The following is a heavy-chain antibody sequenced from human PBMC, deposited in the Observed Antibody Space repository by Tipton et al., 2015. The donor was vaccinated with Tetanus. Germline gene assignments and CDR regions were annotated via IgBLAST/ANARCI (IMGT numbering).Heavy chain of an antibody. CDR3: VRRWFGTQYYFGMDV. Sequence: LRLSCAASGFTFDDYAMHWVRQAPGKGLEWVSSITWNSGSIGYADALKGRFTISRDNSKNSLSLQMNSLRADDTSVYYCVRRWFGTQYYFGMDVWGQGTTVTVSS. D-gene: IGHD2/OR15-2a*01. J-gene: IGHJ6*02. CDR2: ITWNSGSI. CDR1: GFTFDDYA. V-gene: IGHV3-9*01.